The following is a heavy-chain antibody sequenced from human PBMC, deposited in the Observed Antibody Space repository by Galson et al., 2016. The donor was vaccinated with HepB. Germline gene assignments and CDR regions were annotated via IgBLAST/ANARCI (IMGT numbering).Heavy chain of an antibody. V-gene: IGHV4-61*01. J-gene: IGHJ6*02. D-gene: IGHD3-10*01. CDR3: SRDPDPDMVRGMDV. Sequence: SETLSLTCSVSGVSVSSDNFYWIWIRQPPGKRLEWIGYIYYSGSVNYKSSLQSRVTMSVDTSKNQFSLQLSSVTAADTAVYYCSRDPDPDMVRGMDVWGQGTTVAGSS. CDR2: IYYSGSV. CDR1: GVSVSSDNFY.